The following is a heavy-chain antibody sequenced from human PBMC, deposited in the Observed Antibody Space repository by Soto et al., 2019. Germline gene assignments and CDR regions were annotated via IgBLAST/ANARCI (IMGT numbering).Heavy chain of an antibody. D-gene: IGHD3-9*01. CDR2: ISAYNGNT. Sequence: QVQLVQSGAEVKKPGASVKVSCKASGYTFTSYGISWVRQAPGQGLEWMGWISAYNGNTNYAQKLQGRVTMTTDPSTSTAYMELRSLRSDDTAVYYCARGSNYDIVTGYPAPFDYWGQGTLVTVSS. CDR3: ARGSNYDIVTGYPAPFDY. J-gene: IGHJ4*02. CDR1: GYTFTSYG. V-gene: IGHV1-18*01.